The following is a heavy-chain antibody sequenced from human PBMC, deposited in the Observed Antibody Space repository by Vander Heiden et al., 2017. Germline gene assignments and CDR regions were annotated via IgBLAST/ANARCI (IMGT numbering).Heavy chain of an antibody. CDR1: GFSFSTYA. D-gene: IGHD4-4*01. V-gene: IGHV3-30-3*01. CDR3: AREPRQTVGVPTYYFDF. CDR2: VAYDGISK. J-gene: IGHJ4*02. Sequence: QVQLVESGGGVVRPGRSLRLSCAGSGFSFSTYAIHGFRPSPERGLEWVAVVAYDGISKYYAASVRGRFTISRDNSENKLYLEVNGLGPEDSALYYCAREPRQTVGVPTYYFDFWGQGTLVTVSS.